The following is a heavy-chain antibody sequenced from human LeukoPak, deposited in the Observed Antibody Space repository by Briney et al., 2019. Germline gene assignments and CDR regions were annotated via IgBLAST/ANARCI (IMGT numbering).Heavy chain of an antibody. Sequence: GGSLRHSCAASGFTFSSSWMSWVRQAPGKGLEWVTNIKPDGSEKYYVDSVKGRFTISRDNAKNSLYLQMNSLRAEDTALYYCARDTVGATDYWGQGTLVTVSS. J-gene: IGHJ4*02. CDR1: GFTFSSSW. D-gene: IGHD1-26*01. V-gene: IGHV3-7*01. CDR3: ARDTVGATDY. CDR2: IKPDGSEK.